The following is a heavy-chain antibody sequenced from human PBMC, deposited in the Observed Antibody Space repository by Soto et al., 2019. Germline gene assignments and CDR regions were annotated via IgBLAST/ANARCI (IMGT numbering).Heavy chain of an antibody. V-gene: IGHV4-34*01. CDR3: ARGPLRYFDWRNTYYFDY. J-gene: IGHJ4*02. Sequence: PSETLSLTCAVYGGSFSGYYWSWIRQPPGKGLEWIGEINHSGSTNYNPSLKSRVTISVDTSKNQFSLKLSSVTAADTAVYYCARGPLRYFDWRNTYYFDYWGQGTLVTVSS. D-gene: IGHD3-9*01. CDR2: INHSGST. CDR1: GGSFSGYY.